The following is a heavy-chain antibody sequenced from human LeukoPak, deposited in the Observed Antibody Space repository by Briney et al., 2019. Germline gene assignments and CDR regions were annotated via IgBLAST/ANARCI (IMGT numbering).Heavy chain of an antibody. CDR1: GYTFSSYA. V-gene: IGHV3-23*01. Sequence: GGSLRLSCAASGYTFSSYAMSWVRRAPGKGLEWVSAISGSGGSTYYADSVKGRFTISRDNSKNTLYLQMNSLRAEDTAVYYCAKGYSVAGTSYWGQGTLVTVSS. CDR3: AKGYSVAGTSY. D-gene: IGHD6-19*01. J-gene: IGHJ4*02. CDR2: ISGSGGST.